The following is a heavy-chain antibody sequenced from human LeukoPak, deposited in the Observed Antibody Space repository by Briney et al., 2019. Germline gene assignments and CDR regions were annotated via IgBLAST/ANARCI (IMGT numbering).Heavy chain of an antibody. D-gene: IGHD2-8*02. CDR2: IYSGGST. Sequence: PGGSLRLSCAAAVVTVSSNYVSWVRQAPGKGLEWVSVIYSGGSTYYADSVKGRFTISRDNSKNTLYLQMNSLRAEDSAVYYCAAQPCSGGVCYLDYWGQGTLVTVSS. J-gene: IGHJ4*02. V-gene: IGHV3-53*05. CDR3: AAQPCSGGVCYLDY. CDR1: VVTVSSNY.